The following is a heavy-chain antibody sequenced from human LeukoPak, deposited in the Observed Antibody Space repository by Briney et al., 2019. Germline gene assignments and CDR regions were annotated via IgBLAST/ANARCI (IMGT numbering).Heavy chain of an antibody. J-gene: IGHJ5*02. CDR3: ASLGPYCSSTSCYFSWFDP. CDR2: IYYSGST. D-gene: IGHD2-2*01. Sequence: SETLSLTCTVSGGSISSSSYYWGWIRQPPGKGLEWIGSIYYSGSTYYNPSLKSRVTISVDTSKNQFSLKLSSVTAADTAVYYCASLGPYCSSTSCYFSWFDPWGQGTLVTVSS. V-gene: IGHV4-39*01. CDR1: GGSISSSSYY.